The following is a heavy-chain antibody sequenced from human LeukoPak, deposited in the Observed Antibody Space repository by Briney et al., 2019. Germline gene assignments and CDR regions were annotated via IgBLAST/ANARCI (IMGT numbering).Heavy chain of an antibody. D-gene: IGHD3-22*01. CDR2: IYYSGST. CDR3: ARGGPSHYYYDSSGYFDY. Sequence: SETLSLTCTVSGGSISSYYWSWIRQPPGKGLEWIGYIYYSGSTNYNPSLKSRVTISVDTSKNQFSLKLSSVTAADTAVYYCARGGPSHYYYDSSGYFDYWGQGTLATVSS. V-gene: IGHV4-59*01. J-gene: IGHJ4*02. CDR1: GGSISSYY.